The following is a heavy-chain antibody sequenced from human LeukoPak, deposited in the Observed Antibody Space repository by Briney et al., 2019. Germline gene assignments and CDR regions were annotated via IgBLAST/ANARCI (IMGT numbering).Heavy chain of an antibody. CDR3: ARGRSRGYYSGGSCYRLNYYFDY. J-gene: IGHJ4*02. CDR1: GGSISSSSYY. Sequence: SETLSLTCTVSGGSISSSSYYWGWIRQPPGKGLEWIGSIYYSGSTYYNPSLKSRVTISVDTSKNQFSLKLSSVTAADTAVYYCARGRSRGYYSGGSCYRLNYYFDYWGQGTLVTVSS. CDR2: IYYSGST. D-gene: IGHD2-15*01. V-gene: IGHV4-39*01.